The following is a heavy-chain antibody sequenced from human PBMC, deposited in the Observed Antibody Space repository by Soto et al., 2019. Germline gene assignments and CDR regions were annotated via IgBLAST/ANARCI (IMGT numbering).Heavy chain of an antibody. D-gene: IGHD6-13*01. CDR1: GDSVSSSE. CDR3: ARESLLVYSSSWDVVTIPPFDY. CDR2: IYTSGST. V-gene: IGHV4-4*07. J-gene: IGHJ4*02. Sequence: SETLDLSXAVSGDSVSSSEVGGLLKPAGKGLEWIGRIYTSGSTNYNPSLNSRVTMSVDTSKNQFSLKLSSVTAADTAVYYCARESLLVYSSSWDVVTIPPFDYWGQGTLVTVSS.